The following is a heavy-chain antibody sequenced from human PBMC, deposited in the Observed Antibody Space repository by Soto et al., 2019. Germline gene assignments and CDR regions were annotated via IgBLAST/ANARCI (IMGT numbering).Heavy chain of an antibody. Sequence: QLQLQESGPGLVKPSETLSLTCTVSGGSISSSSYYWGWIRQPPGKGLEWIGSIYYSGSTYYNPSLKSRVTISVDTSKNQFSLKLSSVTAADTTVYYCARRQSSSWYGLWGQRTLVTVSS. V-gene: IGHV4-39*01. J-gene: IGHJ4*02. D-gene: IGHD6-13*01. CDR3: ARRQSSSWYGL. CDR1: GGSISSSSYY. CDR2: IYYSGST.